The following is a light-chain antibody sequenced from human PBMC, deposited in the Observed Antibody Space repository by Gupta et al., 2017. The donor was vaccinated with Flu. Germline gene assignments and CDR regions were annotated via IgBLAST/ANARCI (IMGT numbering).Light chain of an antibody. CDR1: QNINRW. V-gene: IGKV1-5*03. CDR3: QQYDFWYT. CDR2: EAS. Sequence: DIQMTQSPSTLSASIGDTVTITCRASQNINRWLVWYQQKPGKAPKLLIYEASILETGVPSRFTGSGSGTEFTLTISSLQPDDFATYYFQQYDFWYTFGQGTKLEIK. J-gene: IGKJ2*01.